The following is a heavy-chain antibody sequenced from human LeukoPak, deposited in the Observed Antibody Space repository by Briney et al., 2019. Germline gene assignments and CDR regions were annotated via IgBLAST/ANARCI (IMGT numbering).Heavy chain of an antibody. J-gene: IGHJ4*02. CDR3: AKDAYSSSWTHSDY. V-gene: IGHV3-21*01. D-gene: IGHD6-13*01. Sequence: PGGSLRLSCAASGFTFSSYSMTWVRQAPGKGLAWVSFISSSTHYIYYADSVKGRFTVSRDHAKNSLYLQMSSVRAEDSAVYYCAKDAYSSSWTHSDYWGQGTLVTVSS. CDR1: GFTFSSYS. CDR2: ISSSTHYI.